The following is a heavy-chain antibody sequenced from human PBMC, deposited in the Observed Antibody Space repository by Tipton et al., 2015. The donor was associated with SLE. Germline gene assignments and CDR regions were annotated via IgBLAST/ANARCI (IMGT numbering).Heavy chain of an antibody. D-gene: IGHD2-15*01. CDR3: ARDSPSGYCSGGSCYSVGAFDI. J-gene: IGHJ3*02. CDR1: GYSISSGYY. Sequence: TLTLTCAVSGYSISSGYYWGWIRQPPGKGLEWIGRIYTSGSTNYNPSLKSRVTMSVDTSKNQFSLKLSSVTAADTAVYYCARDSPSGYCSGGSCYSVGAFDIWGQGTMVTVSS. V-gene: IGHV4-38-2*02. CDR2: IYTSGST.